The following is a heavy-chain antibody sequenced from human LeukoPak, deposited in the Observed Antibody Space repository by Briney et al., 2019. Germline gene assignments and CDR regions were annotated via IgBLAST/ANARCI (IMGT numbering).Heavy chain of an antibody. CDR2: ISAYNGNT. V-gene: IGHV1-18*01. CDR3: ARPSGDTLDYYGMDV. J-gene: IGHJ6*02. D-gene: IGHD2/OR15-2a*01. CDR1: GYTFTSYG. Sequence: VKVSCKASGYTFTSYGISWVRQAPGQGLEWMGWISAYNGNTNYAQKLQGRVTMTTDTSTSTAYMELSSLRSEDTAVYYCARPSGDTLDYYGMDVWGQGTTVTVSS.